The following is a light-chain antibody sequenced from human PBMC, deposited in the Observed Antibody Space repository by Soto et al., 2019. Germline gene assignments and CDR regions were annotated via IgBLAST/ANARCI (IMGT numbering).Light chain of an antibody. Sequence: DIQLTQSPSTLSPSVGDRVTITCRASQSISSWLAWYQQKPGKAPKLLIYKASSLQSGVPSRFSGSGSGTEFTLTISSLQPDYFATYYCQKYNTYPHTFGQGTKLEI. CDR3: QKYNTYPHT. V-gene: IGKV1-5*03. J-gene: IGKJ2*01. CDR1: QSISSW. CDR2: KAS.